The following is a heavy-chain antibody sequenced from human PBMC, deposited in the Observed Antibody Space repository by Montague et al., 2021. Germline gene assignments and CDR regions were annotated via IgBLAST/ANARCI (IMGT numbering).Heavy chain of an antibody. CDR1: GLTVSSNY. CDR3: ANTKMDY. J-gene: IGHJ4*02. CDR2: IHSEDNT. D-gene: IGHD2-8*01. Sequence: SRSLSCSASGLTVSSNYMSWVRQAPGQGLEWVSIIHSEDNTDYADSVKGRFTISRDDAKKSLYLQMNSLRVDDTAVYYCANTKMDYWGQGMLVIVS. V-gene: IGHV3-66*01.